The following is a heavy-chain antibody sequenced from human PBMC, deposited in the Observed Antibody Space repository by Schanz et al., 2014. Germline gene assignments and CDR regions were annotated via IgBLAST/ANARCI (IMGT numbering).Heavy chain of an antibody. V-gene: IGHV1-69*02. J-gene: IGHJ4*02. CDR1: GGTFSTYT. CDR3: ARGYGDSPTDF. D-gene: IGHD4-17*01. Sequence: QVQLVQSGAEVKKPGSSVKVSCKASGGTFSTYTISWVRQAPGQGLEWMGRIIPILGIANYAQKLQGRVTLTTDTSTSTAYMELRSLRSDDTAVYYCARGYGDSPTDFWGQGTLVTVSS. CDR2: IIPILGIA.